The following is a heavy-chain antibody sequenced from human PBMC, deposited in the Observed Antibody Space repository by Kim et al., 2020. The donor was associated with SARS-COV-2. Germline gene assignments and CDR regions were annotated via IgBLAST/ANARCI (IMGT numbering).Heavy chain of an antibody. CDR1: GFHFNTYW. J-gene: IGHJ4*02. Sequence: GGSLRLSCAASGFHFNTYWMYWVRQSPGKGPVWVARMNSDGGITTYADSVKGRFSISRKNAKNTLYLQMNRLRVEDTAVYYCVRPVSVCRNGVCRYFFERWGQGTRVIVSS. CDR2: MNSDGGIT. V-gene: IGHV3-74*03. CDR3: VRPVSVCRNGVCRYFFER. D-gene: IGHD2-8*01.